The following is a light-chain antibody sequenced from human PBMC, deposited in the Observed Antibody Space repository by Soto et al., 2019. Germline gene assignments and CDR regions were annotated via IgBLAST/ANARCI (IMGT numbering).Light chain of an antibody. CDR3: QQYGSSPRT. V-gene: IGKV3-20*01. CDR2: GAS. CDR1: QSVSSSF. J-gene: IGKJ5*01. Sequence: EIVLTQSPGTPSLSPGERATLSCRASQSVSSSFLAWYQQKGGQAPRLLIYGASSRATGIPDRFSGSGSGTDFTLTISRLEPEDFAVYYCQQYGSSPRTFGQGTRLEIK.